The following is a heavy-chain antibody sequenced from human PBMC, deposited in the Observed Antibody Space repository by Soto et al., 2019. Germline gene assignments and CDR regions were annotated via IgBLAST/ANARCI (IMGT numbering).Heavy chain of an antibody. J-gene: IGHJ4*02. V-gene: IGHV1-69*01. CDR2: IIPIFGTA. D-gene: IGHD3-22*01. Sequence: QVQLVQSGAEVKKPGSSVKVSCKASGGTFSSYAISWVRQAPGQGLEWMGGIIPIFGTANYAQKFQGRVTITADESTSTAYMELSSLRSEDTAVYYGARAYYYDSSGYYLGFFDYWGQGTLVTVSS. CDR1: GGTFSSYA. CDR3: ARAYYYDSSGYYLGFFDY.